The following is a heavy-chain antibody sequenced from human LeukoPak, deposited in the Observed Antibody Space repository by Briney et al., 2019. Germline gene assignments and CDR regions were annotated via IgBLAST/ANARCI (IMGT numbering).Heavy chain of an antibody. D-gene: IGHD6-13*01. CDR1: GGSISSSSYY. V-gene: IGHV4-39*07. J-gene: IGHJ4*02. CDR3: ARSVAAAGTSFDY. CDR2: IYYSGST. Sequence: SETLSLTCTVSGGSISSSSYYWGWIRQPPGKGLEWIGYIYYSGSTYYNPSLKSRVTMSVDTSKNQFSLKLSSVTAVDTAVYYCARSVAAAGTSFDYWGQGTLVTVSS.